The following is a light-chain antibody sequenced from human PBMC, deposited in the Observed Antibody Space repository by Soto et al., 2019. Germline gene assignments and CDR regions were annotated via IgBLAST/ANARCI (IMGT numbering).Light chain of an antibody. J-gene: IGKJ3*01. CDR1: QSVSSNY. V-gene: IGKV3-20*01. CDR2: GAS. Sequence: EIVVTQSPGTLSLSPGERATLSCRASQSVSSNYLAWYQQKPGQAPRLLIYGASSRASDIPDRFSGSGSGTDFTLIISRLEPEDFAMYYCQQYGSTPFTFGPGTKGDVK. CDR3: QQYGSTPFT.